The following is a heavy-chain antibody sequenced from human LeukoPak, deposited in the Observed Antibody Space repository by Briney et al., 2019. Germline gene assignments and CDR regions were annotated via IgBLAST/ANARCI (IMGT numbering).Heavy chain of an antibody. CDR2: IRDNGGST. CDR3: AKRGVVIRVILVGFHKEAYYFDS. D-gene: IGHD3-22*01. Sequence: AGGSLRLSCAVSGITLSNYGMRWLRQAPGKGLEWGAGIRDNGGSTNYADSVKGRFTISRDNPKNTLYLQMNSLRAEDTAVYFCAKRGVVIRVILVGFHKEAYYFDSWGQGALVTVSS. V-gene: IGHV3-23*01. CDR1: GITLSNYG. J-gene: IGHJ4*02.